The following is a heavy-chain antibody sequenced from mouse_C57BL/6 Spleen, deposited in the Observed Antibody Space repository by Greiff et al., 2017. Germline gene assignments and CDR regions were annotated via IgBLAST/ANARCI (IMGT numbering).Heavy chain of an antibody. CDR2: IDPANGNT. CDR3: ARTYYGYGGEDWFAY. V-gene: IGHV14-3*01. J-gene: IGHJ3*01. D-gene: IGHD2-9*01. CDR1: GFNIKNTY. Sequence: VQLQHSVAELVRPGASVKLSCTASGFNIKNTYMHWVKQRPEQGLEWIGRIDPANGNTKYAPKFQGKATITADTSSNTAYLQLSSLTSEDTAIYYCARTYYGYGGEDWFAYWGQGTMRTVSA.